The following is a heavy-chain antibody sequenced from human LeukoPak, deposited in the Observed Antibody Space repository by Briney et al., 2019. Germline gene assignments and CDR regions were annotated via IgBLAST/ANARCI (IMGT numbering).Heavy chain of an antibody. CDR2: IIPILGIA. D-gene: IGHD4-17*01. CDR1: GGTFCSYA. V-gene: IGHV1-69*04. Sequence: SVKVSCKASGGTFCSYAISWVRQAPGQGLEWMGRIIPILGIANYAQKFQGRVTITADKSTSTAYMELSSLRSEDTAVYYCARGEGGDYGDYPSDYWGQGTLVTVSS. CDR3: ARGEGGDYGDYPSDY. J-gene: IGHJ4*02.